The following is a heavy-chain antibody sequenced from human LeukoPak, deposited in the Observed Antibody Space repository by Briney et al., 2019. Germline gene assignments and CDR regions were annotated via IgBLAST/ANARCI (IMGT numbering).Heavy chain of an antibody. V-gene: IGHV3-23*01. CDR3: AKPQYYDFWSGMDV. J-gene: IGHJ6*02. CDR2: ISGSGGST. Sequence: PGGSLRLSCAASGFTFSSYAMSWVRQAPGKGLEWVSAISGSGGSTYYADSAKGRFTISRDNSKNTLYLQMNSLRAEDTAVYYCAKPQYYDFWSGMDVWGQGTTVTVSS. D-gene: IGHD3-3*01. CDR1: GFTFSSYA.